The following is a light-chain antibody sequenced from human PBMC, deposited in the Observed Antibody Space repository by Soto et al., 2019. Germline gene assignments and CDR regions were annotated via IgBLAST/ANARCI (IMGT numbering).Light chain of an antibody. V-gene: IGKV3-15*01. CDR2: GAS. J-gene: IGKJ4*01. CDR1: QSVRSN. CDR3: QQFNNWPPL. Sequence: EIVMTQSPATLYVSPGERATLSCRASQSVRSNLAWYQQKPGQAPRLLMYGASTRATGVPARFSGSGSGTEFTLTISGLQSEDFAVYYCQQFNNWPPLFGGGTKVDIK.